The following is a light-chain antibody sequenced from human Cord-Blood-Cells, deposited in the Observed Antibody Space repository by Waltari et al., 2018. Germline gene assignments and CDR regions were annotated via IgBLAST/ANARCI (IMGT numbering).Light chain of an antibody. CDR1: KSISSL. V-gene: IGKV1-5*01. CDR2: DAS. Sequence: DIQMTQSPSTLSASVGDRVTITCRASKSISSLLAWYQQNPGKGPKLLIYDASSLERGVPSRCSGSVSGTEFTHTISSLQPDDFATYDCQQYNSYATFGQGTKVEIK. J-gene: IGKJ1*01. CDR3: QQYNSYAT.